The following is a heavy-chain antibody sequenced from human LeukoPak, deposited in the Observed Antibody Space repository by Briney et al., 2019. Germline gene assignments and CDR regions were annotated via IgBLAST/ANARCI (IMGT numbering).Heavy chain of an antibody. CDR1: GFTFSSYA. Sequence: GGSLRLSCAASGFTFSSYAMGWVRQAPGKGLEWVSAISGSGGSTYYADSVKGRFTISRDNSKNTLYLQMNSLRAEDTAVYYCATYRGYDSFDYWGQGTLVTVSS. CDR3: ATYRGYDSFDY. J-gene: IGHJ4*02. V-gene: IGHV3-23*01. CDR2: ISGSGGST. D-gene: IGHD5-12*01.